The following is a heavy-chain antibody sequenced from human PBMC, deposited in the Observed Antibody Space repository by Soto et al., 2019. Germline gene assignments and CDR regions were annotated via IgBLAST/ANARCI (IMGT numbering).Heavy chain of an antibody. CDR1: GGSISSSSYY. Sequence: QLQLQESGPGLVKPSETLSLTCTVSGGSISSSSYYWGWIRQPPGKGLEWIGSIYYSGSTYYNPSLMSRVTISVDTSKNQFSLRLSAVTAADTAVYYCARPGGRIAAADTGWFDPWGQGTLVTVSS. D-gene: IGHD6-13*01. J-gene: IGHJ5*02. V-gene: IGHV4-39*01. CDR2: IYYSGST. CDR3: ARPGGRIAAADTGWFDP.